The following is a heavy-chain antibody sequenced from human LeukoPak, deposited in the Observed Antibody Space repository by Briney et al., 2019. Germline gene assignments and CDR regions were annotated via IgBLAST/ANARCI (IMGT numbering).Heavy chain of an antibody. D-gene: IGHD3-22*01. V-gene: IGHV1-69*04. CDR2: IIPILGIA. J-gene: IGHJ5*02. CDR1: GGTFSSYA. Sequence: GASVKVSCKASGGTFSSYAISWVRQAPGQGLEWMGRIIPILGIANYAQKFQGRVTITADKSTSTAYMELSSLRSEDTAVYYCAGNKNYDSSGYYYLSWFDPWGQGTLVTVSP. CDR3: AGNKNYDSSGYYYLSWFDP.